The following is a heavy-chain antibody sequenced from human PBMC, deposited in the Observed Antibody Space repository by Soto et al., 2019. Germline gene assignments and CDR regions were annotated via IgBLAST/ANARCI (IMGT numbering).Heavy chain of an antibody. Sequence: SATLSLTCDVSGYDISSGFYWAWIRQPPGKGLEWIGYIYYSGSTNYNPSLKSRVTISVDTSKNQFSLKLSSVTAADTAVYYCARGLGVWSCYGDHRDGMCVPAQLSSDRGSAGM. V-gene: IGHV4-61*08. CDR1: GYDISSGFY. CDR2: IYYSGST. J-gene: IGHJ6*01. D-gene: IGHD3-3*01. CDR3: ARGLGVWSCYGDHRDGMCVPAQLSSDRGSAGM.